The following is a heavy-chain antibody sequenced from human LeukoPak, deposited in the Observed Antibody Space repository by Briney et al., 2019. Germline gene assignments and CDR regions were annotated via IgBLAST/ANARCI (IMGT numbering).Heavy chain of an antibody. J-gene: IGHJ4*02. D-gene: IGHD2-8*01. V-gene: IGHV3-30-3*01. CDR2: ISYDGSNK. CDR3: ARDSATNAY. Sequence: PGGSLRLSCAASGFTFSSYAMHWVRQAPGKGLEWVAVISYDGSNKYYADSVKGRFTISRDNSKNTLYLQMNSLRAEDTAVYYCARDSATNAYWGQGTLVTVSS. CDR1: GFTFSSYA.